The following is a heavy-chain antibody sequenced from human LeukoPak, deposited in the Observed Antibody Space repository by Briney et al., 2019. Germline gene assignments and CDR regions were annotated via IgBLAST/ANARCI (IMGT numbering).Heavy chain of an antibody. D-gene: IGHD3-22*01. Sequence: ASVTVSCTASGYTFTSYDINWVRQATGQGLERMGWMNPNSGNTGYAQKFQGRVTMTRNASISTADMELSSLRSEDTAVYYCARGERRYYYDSSDSDYWGQGTLVTVSS. CDR3: ARGERRYYYDSSDSDY. V-gene: IGHV1-8*01. CDR2: MNPNSGNT. CDR1: GYTFTSYD. J-gene: IGHJ4*02.